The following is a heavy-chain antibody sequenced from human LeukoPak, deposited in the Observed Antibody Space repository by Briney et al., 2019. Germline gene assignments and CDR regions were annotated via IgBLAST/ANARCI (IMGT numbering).Heavy chain of an antibody. D-gene: IGHD1/OR15-1a*01. CDR1: GGSFSGYY. CDR2: INHSGST. CDR3: ARGVNNWNIDVFDI. J-gene: IGHJ3*02. Sequence: PSETLSLTCAVYGGSFSGYYWSWIRQPPGKGLEWIGEINHSGSTNYNPSLTSRGTISVDTSKNQCSLKLRSVTAAETAVYFCARGVNNWNIDVFDIWGQGTMVTVSS. V-gene: IGHV4-34*01.